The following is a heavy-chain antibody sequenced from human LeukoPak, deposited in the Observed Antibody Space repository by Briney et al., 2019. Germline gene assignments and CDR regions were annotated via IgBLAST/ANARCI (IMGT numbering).Heavy chain of an antibody. V-gene: IGHV3-48*01. CDR3: ARKSGSSGYPFDY. J-gene: IGHJ4*02. D-gene: IGHD3-22*01. Sequence: GSLRLSCAASGFSFSSYSMNWVRQAPGKGLEWVSYITSSSSTMHYADAVKGRFAISRDNAKNSLYLQMNSLRAEDTAVYYCARKSGSSGYPFDYWGQGTLVTVSS. CDR1: GFSFSSYS. CDR2: ITSSSSTM.